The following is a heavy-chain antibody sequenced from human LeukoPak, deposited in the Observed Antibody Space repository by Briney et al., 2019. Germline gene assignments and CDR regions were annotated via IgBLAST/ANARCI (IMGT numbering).Heavy chain of an antibody. V-gene: IGHV3-30-3*01. CDR1: GFTFSSYA. CDR3: ARDSIAVAGTSGFDY. J-gene: IGHJ4*02. Sequence: GGSLRLSCAASGFTFSSYAMHWVRQAPGKGLEWVAVISYDGSNKYYADSVKGRFTISRDNSKSTLYLQMNSLRAEDTAVYYCARDSIAVAGTSGFDYWGQGTLVTVSS. D-gene: IGHD6-19*01. CDR2: ISYDGSNK.